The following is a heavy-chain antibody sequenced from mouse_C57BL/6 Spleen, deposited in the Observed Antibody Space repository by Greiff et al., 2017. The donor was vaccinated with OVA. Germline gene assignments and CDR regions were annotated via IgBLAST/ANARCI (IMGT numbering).Heavy chain of an antibody. CDR1: GFTFSDAW. CDR3: TREGYYGSFYAMDY. D-gene: IGHD1-1*01. Sequence: EVMLVESGGGLVQPGGSMKLSCAASGFTFSDAWMDWVRQSPEKGLEWVAEIRNKANNHATYYAESVKGRFTISRDDSKSSVYLQMNSLRAEDTGIYYCTREGYYGSFYAMDYWGQGTSVTVSS. CDR2: IRNKANNHAT. J-gene: IGHJ4*01. V-gene: IGHV6-6*01.